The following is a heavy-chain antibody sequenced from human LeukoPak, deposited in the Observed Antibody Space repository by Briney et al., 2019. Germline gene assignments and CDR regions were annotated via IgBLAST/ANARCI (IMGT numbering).Heavy chain of an antibody. Sequence: PGGSLRLSRAAAGFIFRNNWMGWVRQAPGKGLEWVANINEDGSETNYVDSVKGRFTISRDNAKNSLYLQMNILSAEDAAVFYCLSGPGHCGQGTLVTVSS. J-gene: IGHJ4*02. CDR3: LSGPGH. V-gene: IGHV3-7*01. CDR1: GFIFRNNW. CDR2: INEDGSET.